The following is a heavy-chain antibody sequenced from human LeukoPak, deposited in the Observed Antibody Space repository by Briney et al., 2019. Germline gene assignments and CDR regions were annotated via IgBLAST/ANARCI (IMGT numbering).Heavy chain of an antibody. CDR3: ARGLPAYYGWTRAFDY. CDR1: GGSFSGYY. J-gene: IGHJ4*02. V-gene: IGHV4-34*01. CDR2: INHSGST. D-gene: IGHD3-10*01. Sequence: KPSETLSLTCAVYGGSFSGYYWSWIRQPPGKGLEWIGEINHSGSTNYNPSLKSRVTISVDTSRNQFSLKLSSVTAADTAVYYCARGLPAYYGWTRAFDYWGQGTLVTVSS.